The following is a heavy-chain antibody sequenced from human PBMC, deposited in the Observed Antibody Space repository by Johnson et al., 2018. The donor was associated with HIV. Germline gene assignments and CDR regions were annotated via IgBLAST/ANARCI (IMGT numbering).Heavy chain of an antibody. Sequence: QVLLVESGGGVVQPGRSLRLSCAASGFSFSSYGMAWVRQAPGKGLEWVTVISFAGVKKYYADSVKGRFTISRDNSKNTLYLQMNSLRAEDTAVYYCAKDSPYYYDTAAEAFDIWGQGTMVTVSS. V-gene: IGHV3-30*18. J-gene: IGHJ3*02. D-gene: IGHD3-22*01. CDR3: AKDSPYYYDTAAEAFDI. CDR2: ISFAGVKK. CDR1: GFSFSSYG.